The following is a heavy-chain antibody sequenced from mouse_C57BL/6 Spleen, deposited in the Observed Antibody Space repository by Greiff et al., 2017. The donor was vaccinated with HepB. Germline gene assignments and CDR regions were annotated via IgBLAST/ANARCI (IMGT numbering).Heavy chain of an antibody. D-gene: IGHD1-1*01. CDR1: GYAFSSSW. Sequence: QVQLQQSGPELVKPGASVKISCKASGYAFSSSWMNWVKQRPGKGLEWIGRIYPGDGDTNYNGKFKGKATLTADKSSSTAYMQLSSLTSEDSAVYFCARSSRSYCFDYWGQGTTLTVSS. CDR3: ARSSRSYCFDY. J-gene: IGHJ2*01. V-gene: IGHV1-82*01. CDR2: IYPGDGDT.